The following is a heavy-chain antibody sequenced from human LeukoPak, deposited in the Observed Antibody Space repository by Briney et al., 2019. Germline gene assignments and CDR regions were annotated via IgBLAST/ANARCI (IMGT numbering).Heavy chain of an antibody. CDR1: GFTFSSYS. D-gene: IGHD6-19*01. J-gene: IGHJ4*02. CDR2: ISSSSSTI. Sequence: GGSLRLSCAASGFTFSSYSMNWVRQAPGKGLEWVSDISSSSSTIYYADSVKGRFTISRDNAKNSLYLQMNSLRAEDTAVYYCARDRGIAVADYFDYWGQGTLVTVSS. V-gene: IGHV3-48*01. CDR3: ARDRGIAVADYFDY.